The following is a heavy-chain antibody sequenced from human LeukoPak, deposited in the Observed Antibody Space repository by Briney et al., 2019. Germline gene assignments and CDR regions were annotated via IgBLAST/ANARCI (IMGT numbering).Heavy chain of an antibody. D-gene: IGHD3-16*02. J-gene: IGHJ3*02. CDR3: ARDNSDWYYDYVWGSYRPSRGDAFDI. Sequence: TGGSLRLSCAASGFTFSDYYMSWIRQAPGKGLVWVLYISSSGSTIYYADSVKGRFTISRDNAKNSLYLQMNSLRAEDTAVYYCARDNSDWYYDYVWGSYRPSRGDAFDIWGQGAMVTVSS. CDR2: ISSSGSTI. V-gene: IGHV3-11*01. CDR1: GFTFSDYY.